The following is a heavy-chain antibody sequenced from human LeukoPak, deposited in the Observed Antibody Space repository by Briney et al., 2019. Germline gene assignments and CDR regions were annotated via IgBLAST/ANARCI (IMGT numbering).Heavy chain of an antibody. J-gene: IGHJ3*02. Sequence: SETLSLTCAVYGGSFSGYYWTWIRQPPGKGLEWIGEINHGESTNYNPSLKSRVIISVDKSKNQFSLKLSSVTAADTAVYYCARVALGGDAFDIWGQGTMVTVSS. CDR1: GGSFSGYY. V-gene: IGHV4-34*01. D-gene: IGHD7-27*01. CDR3: ARVALGGDAFDI. CDR2: INHGEST.